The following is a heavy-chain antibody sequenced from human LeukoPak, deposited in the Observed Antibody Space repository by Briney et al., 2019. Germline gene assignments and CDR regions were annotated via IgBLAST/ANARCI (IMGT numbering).Heavy chain of an antibody. CDR3: ARVGGVVVPKKGAFDI. D-gene: IGHD2-15*01. Sequence: ASVKVSCKASGYTFTGYYMHWVRQAPGQGLEWMGWINPNSGGTNYAQKFQGRVTMTRDTSISTAYMELSRLRSDDTAVYYCARVGGVVVPKKGAFDIWGQGTMVTVSS. J-gene: IGHJ3*02. V-gene: IGHV1-2*02. CDR2: INPNSGGT. CDR1: GYTFTGYY.